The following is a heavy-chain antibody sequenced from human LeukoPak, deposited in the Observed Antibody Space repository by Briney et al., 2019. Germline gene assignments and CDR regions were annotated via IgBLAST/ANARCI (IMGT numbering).Heavy chain of an antibody. V-gene: IGHV1-18*01. D-gene: IGHD3-22*01. J-gene: IGHJ4*02. CDR1: GYTFTSYG. CDR2: ISAYNGNT. Sequence: GASVKVSCKASGYTFTSYGISWVRQAPGQGLDWMGWISAYNGNTDYAQKLQDRVTMTTDTSTSTAYMELRSLRSDDTAVYYCARRRYYYDSSGCYLDYWGQGTLVIVSS. CDR3: ARRRYYYDSSGCYLDY.